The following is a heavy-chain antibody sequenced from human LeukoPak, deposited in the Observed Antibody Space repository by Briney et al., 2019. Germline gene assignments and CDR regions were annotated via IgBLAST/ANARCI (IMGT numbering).Heavy chain of an antibody. J-gene: IGHJ4*02. V-gene: IGHV1-69*13. Sequence: ASVKVSCKASGGTFSSYAISWVRQAPGQGLEWMGGIIPIFGTANYAQKFQGRVTITADESTSTAYMELSSLRSEDTAVYYCARGDVVAAGNHYFDYWGQGTLVTVSS. CDR1: GGTFSSYA. CDR2: IIPIFGTA. D-gene: IGHD6-13*01. CDR3: ARGDVVAAGNHYFDY.